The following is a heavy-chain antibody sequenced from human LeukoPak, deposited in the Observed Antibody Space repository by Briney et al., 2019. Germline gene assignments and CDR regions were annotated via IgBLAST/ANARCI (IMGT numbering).Heavy chain of an antibody. D-gene: IGHD3-3*01. CDR1: GGTFSSYA. CDR3: ARCSSVRFLEWKIYGPPYDY. CDR2: IIPIFGTA. V-gene: IGHV1-69*01. Sequence: GASVKVSCKASGGTFSSYAISWVRQAPGQGLEWMGGIIPIFGTANYAQKFQGRVTITADESTSTAYMELSSLRSEDTAVYYCARCSSVRFLEWKIYGPPYDYWGQGTLVTVSS. J-gene: IGHJ4*02.